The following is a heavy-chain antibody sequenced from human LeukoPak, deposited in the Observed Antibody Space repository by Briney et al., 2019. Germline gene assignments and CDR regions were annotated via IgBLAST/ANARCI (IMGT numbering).Heavy chain of an antibody. V-gene: IGHV4-31*03. CDR3: ASGDGYNNDY. CDR2: IYYSGST. CDR1: GGSISSGGYY. D-gene: IGHD5-24*01. Sequence: SETLSLTCTVSGGSISSGGYYWGWIRQHPGKGLEWIGYIYYSGSTYYNPSLKSRVTISVDTSKNQFSLKLSSVTAADTAVYYCASGDGYNNDYWGQGTLVTVSS. J-gene: IGHJ4*02.